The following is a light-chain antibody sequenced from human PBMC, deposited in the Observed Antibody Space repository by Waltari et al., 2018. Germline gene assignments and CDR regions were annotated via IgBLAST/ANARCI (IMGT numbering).Light chain of an antibody. CDR3: QQGNSYPLT. CDR2: YAN. V-gene: IGKV1-13*02. Sequence: IKMSQSPSSLSASVGDRVTITCRASQGISSYLNWYQQKPGKAPKLLIYYANSLASGVPSRFSGSGSGTEFTLTISSLQPEDFATYYCQQGNSYPLTFGPGTKLDIK. J-gene: IGKJ3*01. CDR1: QGISSY.